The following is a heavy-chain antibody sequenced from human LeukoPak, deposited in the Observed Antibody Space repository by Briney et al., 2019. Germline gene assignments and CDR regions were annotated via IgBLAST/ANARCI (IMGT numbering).Heavy chain of an antibody. CDR3: ARDRIAAAAYWFDP. V-gene: IGHV3-48*01. CDR2: ITSSGSAI. D-gene: IGHD6-13*01. Sequence: QPGGSLRLSCAASGFTFSSHSMNWVRQAPGKGLEWISCITSSGSAIYYADSVKGRFTISRDNAKNSVYLQMNSLRADDTAVYYCARDRIAAAAYWFDPWGQVTLVTVSS. CDR1: GFTFSSHS. J-gene: IGHJ5*02.